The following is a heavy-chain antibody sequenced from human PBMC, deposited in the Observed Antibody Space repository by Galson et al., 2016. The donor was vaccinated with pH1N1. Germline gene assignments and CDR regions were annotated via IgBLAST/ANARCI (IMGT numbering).Heavy chain of an antibody. J-gene: IGHJ4*02. D-gene: IGHD6-13*01. CDR1: GFTFSSYG. V-gene: IGHV3-30*18. CDR3: AKVVRGSSWPSFDY. CDR2: ISYDGSNK. Sequence: SLRLSCAASGFTFSSYGFHWVRQAPGKGLEWVAVISYDGSNKYYADSVKGRFTISRDNSKSTLYLQMNSLRAEGTAVYYCAKVVRGSSWPSFDYWGQGTLVTVSS.